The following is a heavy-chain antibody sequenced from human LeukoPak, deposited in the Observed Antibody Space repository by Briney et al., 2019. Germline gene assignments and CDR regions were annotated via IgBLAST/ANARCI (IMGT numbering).Heavy chain of an antibody. D-gene: IGHD5-18*01. CDR3: ARAHSYGRNFDY. CDR2: MSSSGSTI. Sequence: GGSLRLSCAASGFTFSSYEMNWVRQAPGKGLEWVSYMSSSGSTIYYADSVKGRFTISRDNAKNSLYLQMNSLRAEDTAVYYCARAHSYGRNFDYWGQGTLVTVSS. J-gene: IGHJ4*02. V-gene: IGHV3-48*03. CDR1: GFTFSSYE.